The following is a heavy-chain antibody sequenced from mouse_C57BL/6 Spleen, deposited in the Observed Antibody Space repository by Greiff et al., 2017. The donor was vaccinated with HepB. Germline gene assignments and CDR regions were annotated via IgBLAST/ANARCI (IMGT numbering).Heavy chain of an antibody. D-gene: IGHD3-2*02. J-gene: IGHJ2*01. CDR3: ARGRQLRLYFDY. Sequence: VKLLESDAELVKPGASVKISCKVSGYTFTDHTIHWMKQRPEQGLEWIGYIYPRDGSTKYNEKFKGKATLTADKSSSTAYMQLNSLTSEDSAVYFCARGRQLRLYFDYWGQGTTLTVSS. CDR1: GYTFTDHT. CDR2: IYPRDGST. V-gene: IGHV1-78*01.